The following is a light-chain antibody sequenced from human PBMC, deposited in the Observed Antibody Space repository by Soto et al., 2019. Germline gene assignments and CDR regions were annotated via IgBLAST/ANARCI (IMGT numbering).Light chain of an antibody. J-gene: IGKJ4*01. CDR2: KAS. CDR3: QQYNNWPLT. CDR1: QSISTW. Sequence: DTQLTQSPSFLSASVGDRVTITCRASQSISTWLAWYQHKPGKAPKLLIYKASTLKSGVPSRFSGSGSGTEFTLTISSLQSEDFAVYYCQQYNNWPLTFGGGTKVDNK. V-gene: IGKV1-5*03.